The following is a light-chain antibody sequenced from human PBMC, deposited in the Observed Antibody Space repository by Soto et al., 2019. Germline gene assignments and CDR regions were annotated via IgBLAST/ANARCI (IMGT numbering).Light chain of an antibody. J-gene: IGKJ1*01. V-gene: IGKV3-20*01. CDR1: QSVSSNY. CDR2: IAS. CDR3: QQYGTSPWT. Sequence: EIVLTQSPGTLSLFAGERATLSCRATQSVSSNYLAWYQQKPGQAPRLLIYIASRRATGIPDRFSGSGSGTAFTLTISRLEPEDFAVYYCQQYGTSPWTFGQGTKVEIK.